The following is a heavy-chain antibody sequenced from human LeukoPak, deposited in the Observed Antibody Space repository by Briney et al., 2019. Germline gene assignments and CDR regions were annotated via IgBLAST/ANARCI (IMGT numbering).Heavy chain of an antibody. J-gene: IGHJ4*02. D-gene: IGHD3-22*01. CDR1: GYSFTSYW. CDR3: ARPYYYDSSGYYDDY. Sequence: GESLKISCKGSGYSFTSYWIGWVRQMPGKGLEWMGIIYPGDSDTRYSPPFQGQVTISADKSISTAYLQWSSLKASDTAMYYCARPYYYDSSGYYDDYWGQGTLVTVSS. CDR2: IYPGDSDT. V-gene: IGHV5-51*01.